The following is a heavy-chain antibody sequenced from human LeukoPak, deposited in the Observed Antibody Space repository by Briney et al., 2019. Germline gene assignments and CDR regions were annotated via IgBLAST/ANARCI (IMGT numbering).Heavy chain of an antibody. J-gene: IGHJ4*02. Sequence: GRSLRLSCAAAGFTFSSYAMHWVRQAPGKGLEWVAVISYNGSNKYYADSVKGRFTISRDNSKNTLYLQMNSLRAEDTAVYYCASVRGRFTIFGVAYTQTDYWGQGTLVTVS. CDR1: GFTFSSYA. CDR2: ISYNGSNK. CDR3: ASVRGRFTIFGVAYTQTDY. D-gene: IGHD3-3*01. V-gene: IGHV3-30-3*01.